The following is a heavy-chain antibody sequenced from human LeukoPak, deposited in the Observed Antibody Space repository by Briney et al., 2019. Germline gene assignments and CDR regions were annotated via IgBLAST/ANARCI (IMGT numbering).Heavy chain of an antibody. D-gene: IGHD5-12*01. V-gene: IGHV4-39*07. J-gene: IGHJ5*02. CDR2: IYYSGST. Sequence: PSETLSLTCTVSGGSISSSSDYWGWIRQPPVNGLECIGNIYYSGSTYYNPSLKSRVPISVDTSKNQFSLKLSSVTAADTAVYYCARVIRYGYVVNNWFDPWGQGTLVTVSS. CDR1: GGSISSSSDY. CDR3: ARVIRYGYVVNNWFDP.